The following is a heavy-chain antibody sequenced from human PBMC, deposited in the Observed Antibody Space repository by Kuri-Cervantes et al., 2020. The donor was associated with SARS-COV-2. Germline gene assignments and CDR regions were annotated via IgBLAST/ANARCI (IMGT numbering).Heavy chain of an antibody. Sequence: GGSLRLSCKGSGYSFTSYWIGWARQMPGKGLEWMGIIYPGDSDTRYSPSFQGQVTISADKSISTAYLQWSSLKASDTAMYYCARREDTAMFSFDYWGQGTLVTVSS. CDR1: GYSFTSYW. V-gene: IGHV5-51*01. D-gene: IGHD5-18*01. CDR2: IYPGDSDT. J-gene: IGHJ4*02. CDR3: ARREDTAMFSFDY.